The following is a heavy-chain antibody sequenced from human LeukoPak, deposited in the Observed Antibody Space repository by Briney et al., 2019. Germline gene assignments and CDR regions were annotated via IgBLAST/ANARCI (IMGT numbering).Heavy chain of an antibody. Sequence: ASVKVSCKTSGYNFTDFYIHWVRQPPGQGLEWMGLIKPNSGVTKYAEKFQGRVTMTTETSISTAFMELSRLRSDDTADYYCARDPPMAGTPSLDSWGQGAPVIVSS. CDR3: ARDPPMAGTPSLDS. D-gene: IGHD1-14*01. J-gene: IGHJ5*01. CDR2: IKPNSGVT. V-gene: IGHV1-2*02. CDR1: GYNFTDFY.